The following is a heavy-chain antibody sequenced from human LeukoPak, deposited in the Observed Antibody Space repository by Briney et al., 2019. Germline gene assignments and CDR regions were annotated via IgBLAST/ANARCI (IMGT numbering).Heavy chain of an antibody. V-gene: IGHV3-48*03. CDR1: GFTFSRYN. CDR2: ITSSGSTI. D-gene: IGHD4-23*01. CDR3: ASPRSRWYL. J-gene: IGHJ2*01. Sequence: GGSLRLSCVASGFTFSRYNMNWVRQAPGKGLEWVSYITSSGSTIYYADSVKGRFTISRDNAKNSLYLQMNSLRAEDTAVYYCASPRSRWYLWGRGTLVTVSS.